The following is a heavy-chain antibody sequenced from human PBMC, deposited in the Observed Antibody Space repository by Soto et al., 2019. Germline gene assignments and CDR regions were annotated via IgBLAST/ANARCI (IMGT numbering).Heavy chain of an antibody. D-gene: IGHD4-17*01. CDR2: ISSSSSTI. V-gene: IGHV3-48*01. Sequence: GGSLRLSCAASGFTFSSYSMNWVRQAPGKGLEWVSYISSSSSTIYYADSVKGRFTISRDNAKNSRYLQMNSLRAEDTAVYYCARDGLLGEDYGDYRSSYYYYMDVWGKGTTVTVSS. CDR1: GFTFSSYS. CDR3: ARDGLLGEDYGDYRSSYYYYMDV. J-gene: IGHJ6*03.